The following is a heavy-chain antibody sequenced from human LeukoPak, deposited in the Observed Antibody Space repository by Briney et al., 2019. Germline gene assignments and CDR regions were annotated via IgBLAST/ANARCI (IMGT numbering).Heavy chain of an antibody. CDR1: GFTFSSYS. V-gene: IGHV3-21*01. CDR3: ATDSPQYSSSWYRVILFDY. D-gene: IGHD6-13*01. Sequence: PGGSLRLSCAASGFTFSSYSMNWVRQAPGKGLGWVSSISSSSSYIYYADSVKGRFTISRDNAKNSLYLQMNSLRAEDTAVYYCATDSPQYSSSWYRVILFDYCGQGTLVTVSS. J-gene: IGHJ4*02. CDR2: ISSSSSYI.